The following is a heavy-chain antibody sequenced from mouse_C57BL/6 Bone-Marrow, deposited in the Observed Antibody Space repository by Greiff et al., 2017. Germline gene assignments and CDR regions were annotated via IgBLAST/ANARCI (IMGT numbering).Heavy chain of an antibody. CDR2: IDPSDSYT. V-gene: IGHV1-69*01. CDR1: GYTFTSYW. CDR3: ASGDDGYSYWYFDV. D-gene: IGHD2-3*01. Sequence: QVQLQQPGAELVKPGASVKLSCKASGYTFTSYWMHWVKQRPGQGLEWIGEIDPSDSYTNYNQKFKGKSTLTVDKSSSTAYMQLSSLTSEDSAVYYCASGDDGYSYWYFDVWGTGTTVTVSS. J-gene: IGHJ1*03.